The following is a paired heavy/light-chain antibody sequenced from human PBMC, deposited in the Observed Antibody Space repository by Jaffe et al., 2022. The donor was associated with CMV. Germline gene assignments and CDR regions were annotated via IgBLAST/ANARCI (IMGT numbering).Light chain of an antibody. CDR1: ALPKKY. J-gene: IGLJ3*02. CDR3: YSIDSSGNHRV. V-gene: IGLV3-10*01. CDR2: EDN. Sequence: SYELTQPPSVPVSPGQTARITCSGDALPKKYAYWYQQKSGQAPVLVIYEDNKRPSGIPERFSGSSSGTMATLTISGAQVDDEADYYCYSIDSSGNHRVFGGGTKLTVL.
Heavy chain of an antibody. V-gene: IGHV3-11*06. CDR3: AREAELDCSADSCYSHGHFDY. J-gene: IGHJ4*02. Sequence: QVQLVESGGGLVKPGGSLRLSCAASGFTFSDYYMNWARQAPGKGLEWVSYISSDGTYTKYADSVKGRFTIFRDNAMKTLYLQMNSLRADDTAVYFCAREAELDCSADSCYSHGHFDYWGQGTLVTVSS. CDR2: ISSDGTYT. D-gene: IGHD2-15*01. CDR1: GFTFSDYY.